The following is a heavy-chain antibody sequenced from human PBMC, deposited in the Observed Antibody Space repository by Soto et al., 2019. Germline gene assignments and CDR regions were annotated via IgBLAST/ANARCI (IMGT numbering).Heavy chain of an antibody. V-gene: IGHV3-30-3*01. J-gene: IGHJ3*01. CDR1: GFTFSSYT. D-gene: IGHD1-26*01. Sequence: QVQLVESGGGVVQPGRSLRLSCAVSGFTFSSYTMHWVRQAPGKGLEWVAVILYDGNSEYYADSVKGRFTISRDNSKNTLYLQMNSLRAEDTSVYYCAGDVGPTTAGAFDFWGQGTMVTVSS. CDR3: AGDVGPTTAGAFDF. CDR2: ILYDGNSE.